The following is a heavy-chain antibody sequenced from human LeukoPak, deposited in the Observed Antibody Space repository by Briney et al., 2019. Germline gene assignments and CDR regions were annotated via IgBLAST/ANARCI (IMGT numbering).Heavy chain of an antibody. V-gene: IGHV4-34*01. CDR3: ARGGRGYCSGGSCYSGYFDY. CDR2: INHSGST. J-gene: IGHJ4*02. Sequence: SETLSLTCAVYGASFSGYYWSRIRQPPGKGLEWIGEINHSGSTNYNPSLKSRVTISVDTSKNQFSLKLSSVTAADTAVYYCARGGRGYCSGGSCYSGYFDYWGQGTLVTVSS. D-gene: IGHD2-15*01. CDR1: GASFSGYY.